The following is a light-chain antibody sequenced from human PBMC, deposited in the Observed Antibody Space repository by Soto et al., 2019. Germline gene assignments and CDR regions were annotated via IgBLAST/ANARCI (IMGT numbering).Light chain of an antibody. Sequence: TQPRSVSGSPGQSVTISCTGTSSDVGGYNYVSWYQQHPGKAPKLMIYDVSKRPSGVPDRFSGSKSGNTASLTISGLQAEDEADYYCCSYAGSSSYVFGTGTKVTVL. J-gene: IGLJ1*01. CDR2: DVS. CDR1: SSDVGGYNY. V-gene: IGLV2-11*01. CDR3: CSYAGSSSYV.